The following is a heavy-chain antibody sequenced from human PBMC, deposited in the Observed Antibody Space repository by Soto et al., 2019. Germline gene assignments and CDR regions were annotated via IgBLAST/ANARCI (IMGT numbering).Heavy chain of an antibody. CDR1: GRSVSSGSYY. CDR2: IYYSGST. D-gene: IGHD3-16*02. CDR3: GARVAGGVWGSYRFDY. V-gene: IGHV4-61*01. J-gene: IGHJ4*02. Sequence: SETLSLTCTVSGRSVSSGSYYWSWIRQPPGKGLEWIGYIYYSGSTNYNPSLKSRVTISVDTSKNQFSLKQSSVTAADTAVYYCGARVAGGVWGSYRFDYWGQGTLVTVSS.